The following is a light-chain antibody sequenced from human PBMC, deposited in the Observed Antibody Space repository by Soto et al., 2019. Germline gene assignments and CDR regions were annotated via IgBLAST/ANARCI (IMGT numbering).Light chain of an antibody. J-gene: IGKJ3*01. CDR2: DAS. CDR3: QQYNSYSRGT. V-gene: IGKV1-5*01. Sequence: DIQMTQSPSTLSASVGDRVTITCRASPSISSGLAWYQQKPGKTPRLLIYDASTLESGVPSRFSGSGSGTEFTLTISSLQPDDFATYYCQQYNSYSRGTFGPGTKVDIK. CDR1: PSISSG.